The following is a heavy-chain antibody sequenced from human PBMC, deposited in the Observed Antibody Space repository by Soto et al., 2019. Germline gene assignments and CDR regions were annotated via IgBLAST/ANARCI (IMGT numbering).Heavy chain of an antibody. J-gene: IGHJ6*02. CDR3: AIVEIVVVVAATAQDYYYGMDV. D-gene: IGHD2-15*01. CDR2: ISYDGSNK. Sequence: GGSLRLSCAASGFTFSSYGMHWVRQAPGKGLEWVAVISYDGSNKYYADSVKGRFTISRDNSKNTLYLQMNSLRAEDTAVYYCAIVEIVVVVAATAQDYYYGMDVWGQGTTVTVSS. CDR1: GFTFSSYG. V-gene: IGHV3-30*03.